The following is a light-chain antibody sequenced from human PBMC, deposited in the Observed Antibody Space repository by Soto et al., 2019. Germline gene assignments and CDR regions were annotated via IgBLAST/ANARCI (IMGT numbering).Light chain of an antibody. CDR1: SSDVGGYNF. Sequence: QSALTQPPSASGSPGQSVTISCTGTSSDVGGYNFVSWYQQHPGKAPKLMIYEVSKRPSGVPDRFSGSKSGNTASLTVSGLQAEDEADYYCSSYSISTAYLFGTGTKV. CDR3: SSYSISTAYL. J-gene: IGLJ1*01. CDR2: EVS. V-gene: IGLV2-8*01.